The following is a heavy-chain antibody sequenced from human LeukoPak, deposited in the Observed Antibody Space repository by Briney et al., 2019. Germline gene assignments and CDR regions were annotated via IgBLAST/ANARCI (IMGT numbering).Heavy chain of an antibody. CDR2: IIPILGIA. J-gene: IGHJ6*02. Sequence: GSSVKVSCKASGGTFSSYAISWVRQAPGQGLEWMGRIIPILGIANYAQKFQGRVKITADKSTSTAYMELSSLRSEDTAVYYCASFQYYDFWSGYPPSTGVYGMDVWGQGTTVTVSS. V-gene: IGHV1-69*04. D-gene: IGHD3-3*01. CDR1: GGTFSSYA. CDR3: ASFQYYDFWSGYPPSTGVYGMDV.